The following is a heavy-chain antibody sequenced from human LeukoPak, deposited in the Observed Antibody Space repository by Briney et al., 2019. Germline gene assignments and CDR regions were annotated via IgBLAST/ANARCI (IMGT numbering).Heavy chain of an antibody. J-gene: IGHJ4*02. CDR3: AKGRGYNYGYIFGYFDY. Sequence: GGSLRLSCVASGFTFDDYGMSWVRQAPGKGLEWVSGINWNGGSTGYADSVKGRFTISRDNAKNSLYLQMNSLRAEDTALYYCAKGRGYNYGYIFGYFDYWGQGTLVTVSS. D-gene: IGHD5-18*01. V-gene: IGHV3-20*04. CDR1: GFTFDDYG. CDR2: INWNGGST.